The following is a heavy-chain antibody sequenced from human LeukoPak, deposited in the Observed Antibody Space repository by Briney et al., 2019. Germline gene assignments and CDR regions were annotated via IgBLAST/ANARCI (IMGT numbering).Heavy chain of an antibody. J-gene: IGHJ5*02. Sequence: PSETLSLTCTVSGGSISSGGYYWSWIRQHPGKGLEWIGYIYYSGSTYYNPSLKSRVTISVDTSKNQFSLKLSSVTAADTAVYYCARGSVSYWFDPWGQGTLVTVSS. V-gene: IGHV4-31*03. CDR2: IYYSGST. CDR3: ARGSVSYWFDP. CDR1: GGSISSGGYY. D-gene: IGHD3-16*01.